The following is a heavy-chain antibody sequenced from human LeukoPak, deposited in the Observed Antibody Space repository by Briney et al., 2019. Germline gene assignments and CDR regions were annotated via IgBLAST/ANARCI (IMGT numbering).Heavy chain of an antibody. V-gene: IGHV3-21*01. J-gene: IGHJ6*02. Sequence: PGGSLRLSCAASGFTFSSYSMNWVRQAPGKGLEWVPSISSSSSYIYYADSVKGRFTISRDNAKNSLYLQMNSLRAEDTAVYYCARGHCSGGSCYDEDYYYYGMDVWGQGTTVTVSS. CDR3: ARGHCSGGSCYDEDYYYYGMDV. CDR1: GFTFSSYS. D-gene: IGHD2-15*01. CDR2: ISSSSSYI.